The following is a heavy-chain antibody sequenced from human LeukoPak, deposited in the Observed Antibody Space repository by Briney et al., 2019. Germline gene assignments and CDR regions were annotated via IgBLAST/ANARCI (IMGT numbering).Heavy chain of an antibody. CDR1: GGSFSGYY. CDR3: ARLGWALDY. J-gene: IGHJ4*02. Sequence: PSGTLSLTCAVYGGSFSGYYWSWIRQPPGKGLEWIGEINHSGSTNYNPSLKSRVTISVDTSKNQFSLKLSSVTAADTAVYYCARLGWALDYWGQGTLVTVSS. D-gene: IGHD2-2*03. V-gene: IGHV4-34*01. CDR2: INHSGST.